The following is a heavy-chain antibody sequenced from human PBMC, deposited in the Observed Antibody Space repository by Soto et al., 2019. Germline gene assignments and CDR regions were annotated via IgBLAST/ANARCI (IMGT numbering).Heavy chain of an antibody. CDR2: ISYDGSNK. D-gene: IGHD2-15*01. CDR3: AKDRVDVYFYYGMHV. CDR1: GFMFSNYG. V-gene: IGHV3-30*18. Sequence: QVQLVESGGGVVQPEGSLRLSCAASGFMFSNYGMHWVRQAPGKGLEWLALISYDGSNKYYADSVKGRFTTSRDNSKNTLHLQMNSLRAEDTAVYYCAKDRVDVYFYYGMHVWGQGTTVTVSS. J-gene: IGHJ6*02.